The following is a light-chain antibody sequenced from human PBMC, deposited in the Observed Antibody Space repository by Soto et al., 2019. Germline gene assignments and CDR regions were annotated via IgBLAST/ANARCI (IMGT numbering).Light chain of an antibody. CDR2: GAS. V-gene: IGKV3-15*01. Sequence: EIVMTQSPATLSVSPGERATLSCRASQSVDINLAWYQQKPGQTPRILIYGASIRATGIPARFSGSGSGAEFTLTISNVQSEDFAVYYCQQYKNLPPQTFGPGTKVDIK. CDR1: QSVDIN. CDR3: QQYKNLPPQT. J-gene: IGKJ3*01.